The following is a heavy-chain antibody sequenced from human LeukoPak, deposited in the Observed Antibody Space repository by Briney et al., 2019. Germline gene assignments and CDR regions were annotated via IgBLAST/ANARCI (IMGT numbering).Heavy chain of an antibody. CDR3: ARGPLGYCSSTSCSRQYNWFDP. V-gene: IGHV4-34*01. CDR2: INHSGST. D-gene: IGHD2-2*01. Sequence: SETLSLTCAVYGGSFSGYYWSWIRQPPGKGLEWIGEINHSGSTNYNPSLKSRVTISVDTSKNQFPLKLSSVTAADTAVYYCARGPLGYCSSTSCSRQYNWFDPWGQGTLVTVSS. J-gene: IGHJ5*02. CDR1: GGSFSGYY.